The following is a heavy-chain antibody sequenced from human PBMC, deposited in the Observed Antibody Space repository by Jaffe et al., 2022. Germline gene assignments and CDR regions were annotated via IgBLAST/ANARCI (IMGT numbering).Heavy chain of an antibody. CDR3: ARGWMYYYDSSGYWVGAFDI. CDR1: GGSISSGSYY. D-gene: IGHD3-22*01. Sequence: QVQLQESGPGLVKPSQTLSLTCTVSGGSISSGSYYWSWIRQPAGKGLEWIGRIYTSGSTNYNPSLKSRVTISVDTSKNQFSLKLSSVTAADTAVYYCARGWMYYYDSSGYWVGAFDIWGQGTMVTVSS. J-gene: IGHJ3*02. CDR2: IYTSGST. V-gene: IGHV4-61*02.